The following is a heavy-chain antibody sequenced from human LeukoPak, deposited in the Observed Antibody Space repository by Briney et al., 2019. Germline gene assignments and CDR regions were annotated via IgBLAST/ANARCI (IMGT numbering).Heavy chain of an antibody. V-gene: IGHV3-23*01. D-gene: IGHD6-13*01. J-gene: IGHJ4*02. Sequence: PGGSLRLSCAASGFSLSSSDMHWVRQAPGWGLEWVSGISGSGKSASYADSVKGRFTISRDNSKNTLYLQMNSLRAEDTAVYYCAKVEAPRHLPPRSSWHTTDYWGQGTLVTVSS. CDR3: AKVEAPRHLPPRSSWHTTDY. CDR1: GFSLSSSD. CDR2: ISGSGKSA.